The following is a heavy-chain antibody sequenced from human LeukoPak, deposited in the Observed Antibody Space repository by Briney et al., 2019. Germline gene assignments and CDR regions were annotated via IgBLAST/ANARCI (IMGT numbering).Heavy chain of an antibody. Sequence: ASVKVSCKASGYTFTSYYMHWVRQAPGQGLEWMGIINPSGGSTSYAQKFQGRVTMTRDTSTSTVYMELSSLRSVDAAVYYCARDMISYGYDYWGQGTLVTVSS. CDR1: GYTFTSYY. J-gene: IGHJ4*02. V-gene: IGHV1-46*01. CDR2: INPSGGST. D-gene: IGHD5-18*01. CDR3: ARDMISYGYDY.